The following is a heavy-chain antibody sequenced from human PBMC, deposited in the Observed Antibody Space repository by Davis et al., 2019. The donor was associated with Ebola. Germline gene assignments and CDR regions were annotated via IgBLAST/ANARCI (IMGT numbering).Heavy chain of an antibody. V-gene: IGHV3-23*01. Sequence: PGGSLRLSCAASGFTFSSYAMSWVRQAPGKGLEWVSALSGGSGTTHYADSVKGRFTISRDNSKNMLYLQMNSLRPEDTAVYYCAKPSSFSSGYFDAFDKWGHGTLVTVSS. CDR3: AKPSSFSSGYFDAFDK. CDR2: LSGGSGTT. D-gene: IGHD3-22*01. J-gene: IGHJ3*02. CDR1: GFTFSSYA.